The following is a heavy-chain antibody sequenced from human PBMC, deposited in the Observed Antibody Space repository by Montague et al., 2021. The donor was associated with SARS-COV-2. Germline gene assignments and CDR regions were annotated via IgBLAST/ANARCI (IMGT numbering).Heavy chain of an antibody. Sequence: SLRLSCAASGFTFSDYYMSWIRQAPGKGLVWVSYISGSNSYTNYADSVRGRFTISRDNAKNSLYLQMDSLRVEDTAVYYCARDQSCTNGVCYTRGFDYWGQGTLVTVSS. CDR1: GFTFSDYY. D-gene: IGHD2-8*01. CDR3: ARDQSCTNGVCYTRGFDY. CDR2: ISGSNSYT. J-gene: IGHJ4*02. V-gene: IGHV3-11*05.